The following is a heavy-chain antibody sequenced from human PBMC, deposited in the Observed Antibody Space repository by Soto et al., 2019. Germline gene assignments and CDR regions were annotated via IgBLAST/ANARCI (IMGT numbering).Heavy chain of an antibody. CDR3: AKGSGRGYSYGTVDY. Sequence: EVQLVESGGGLVQPGRSLRLSCAASGFTFDDYAMHWVRQAPGKGLEWVSGISWNSGSIGYADSVNGRFTISRDNAKNSLYLQMKSLRAEETALYYCAKGSGRGYSYGTVDYLGQGTLVTVSS. J-gene: IGHJ4*02. D-gene: IGHD5-18*01. CDR1: GFTFDDYA. V-gene: IGHV3-9*01. CDR2: ISWNSGSI.